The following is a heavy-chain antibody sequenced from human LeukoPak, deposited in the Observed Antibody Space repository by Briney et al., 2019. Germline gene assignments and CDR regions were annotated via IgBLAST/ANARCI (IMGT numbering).Heavy chain of an antibody. CDR3: ARDARFGWDYFDS. J-gene: IGHJ4*02. D-gene: IGHD3-16*01. CDR2: IFYGWGT. Sequence: SETLSLTCTVSGDSFSDHYWSWIRQPPGKGLEWIGYIFYGWGTNYNPSLQSRVTISIDTSKYRFSLRLSSVTAADTAVYYCARDARFGWDYFDSWGQGTLVIVSS. V-gene: IGHV4-59*11. CDR1: GDSFSDHY.